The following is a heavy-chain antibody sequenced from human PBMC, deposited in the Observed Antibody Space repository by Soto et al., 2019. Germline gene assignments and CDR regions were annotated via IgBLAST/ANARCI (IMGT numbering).Heavy chain of an antibody. CDR2: IYYSGST. CDR3: ARWPQLKPRFDY. V-gene: IGHV4-31*03. J-gene: IGHJ4*02. D-gene: IGHD1-1*01. Sequence: QVQLQESGPGLVKPSQTLSLTCTVSGGSISSGGYYWSWIRQHPGKGLEWIGYIYYSGSTYYNPSLKSRVXXXVXQSKNQFSRKLSSVTAADTAVYYCARWPQLKPRFDYWGQGTLVTVSS. CDR1: GGSISSGGYY.